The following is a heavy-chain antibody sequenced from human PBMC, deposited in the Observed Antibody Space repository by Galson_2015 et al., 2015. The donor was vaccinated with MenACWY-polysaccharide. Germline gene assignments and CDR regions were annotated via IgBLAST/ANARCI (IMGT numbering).Heavy chain of an antibody. V-gene: IGHV3-74*01. D-gene: IGHD3-16*01. J-gene: IGHJ4*02. CDR2: INSDGSAT. Sequence: SLRLSCAASGFTFSNYWMHWVRQAPGKGLVWVSRINSDGSATTNADPVKGRFTISRDNAKNTLYLQLNSLRAEDTAVYYCAKGGGSQADYWGQGTLVIVSS. CDR1: GFTFSNYW. CDR3: AKGGGSQADY.